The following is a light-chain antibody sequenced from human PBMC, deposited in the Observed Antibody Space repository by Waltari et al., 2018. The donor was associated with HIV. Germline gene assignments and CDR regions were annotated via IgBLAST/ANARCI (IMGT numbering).Light chain of an antibody. Sequence: DIHMTQSPSSLSASVGDRVTITCQASQDINNFLNWYQQRPGKAPKLLIYDVSNVEAGVPSRVSGSGSGTDFTLTITSLQPEDFATYYCQQYDNLPYTFGQGAKLEIK. CDR2: DVS. CDR3: QQYDNLPYT. CDR1: QDINNF. J-gene: IGKJ2*01. V-gene: IGKV1-33*01.